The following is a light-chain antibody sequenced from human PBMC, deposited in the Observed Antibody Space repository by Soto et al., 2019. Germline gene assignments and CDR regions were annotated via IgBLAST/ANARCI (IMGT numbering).Light chain of an antibody. CDR2: EDS. V-gene: IGLV3-10*01. Sequence: SYELTQPPSVSVSPGQTARITCSGDALPKKYAYWYQQKSGQAPVLVIYEDSKRPSGIPERFSDSSSGTMATLTISGAQVEDEADYYCYSTDSSGIWVFGGGTKLTVL. CDR1: ALPKKY. CDR3: YSTDSSGIWV. J-gene: IGLJ3*02.